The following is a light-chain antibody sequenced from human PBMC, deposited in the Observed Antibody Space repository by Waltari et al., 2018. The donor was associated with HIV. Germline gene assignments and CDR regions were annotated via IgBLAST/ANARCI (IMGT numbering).Light chain of an antibody. J-gene: IGLJ3*02. Sequence: QSALTQPASVSGSPGESITISCTGANFDIFGYNLVSWFQHHPGKAPNVIIYEVTNRPSGVSNRFSGSKSGNTASLTISGLQPEDEAEYFCISYRSTSSPVFGGGTKLTVL. V-gene: IGLV2-14*01. CDR2: EVT. CDR1: NFDIFGYNL. CDR3: ISYRSTSSPV.